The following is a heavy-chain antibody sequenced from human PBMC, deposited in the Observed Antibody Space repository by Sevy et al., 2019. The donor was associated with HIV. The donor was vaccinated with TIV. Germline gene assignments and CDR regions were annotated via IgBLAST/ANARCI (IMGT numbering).Heavy chain of an antibody. D-gene: IGHD2-8*01. CDR2: FSFGCGQI. J-gene: IGHJ4*02. CDR3: AREGCTKPHDY. Sequence: GGSLRLSCVASGFTFRDYSMRWVRQAPGKGLEWVSTFSFGCGQINYADSVKGRFTISRDNSKNSFYLQMNNLRAEDTAIYFCAREGCTKPHDYWGQGTLVTVSS. CDR1: GFTFRDYS. V-gene: IGHV3-23*01.